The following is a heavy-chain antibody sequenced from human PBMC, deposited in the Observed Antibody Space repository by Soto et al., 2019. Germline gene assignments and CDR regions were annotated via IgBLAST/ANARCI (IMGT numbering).Heavy chain of an antibody. V-gene: IGHV3-30-3*01. Sequence: GGSLRLSCAASGFTFSNYAMHWVRQAPGKGLELVAIISYDGSNKYYAESVKGRFTISRDNPKNTVYLQMSRLRPDDTAVYYCARDLSRGITMIALETHYWGKGNLVTVSS. CDR3: ARDLSRGITMIALETHY. CDR1: GFTFSNYA. J-gene: IGHJ4*02. CDR2: ISYDGSNK. D-gene: IGHD3-22*01.